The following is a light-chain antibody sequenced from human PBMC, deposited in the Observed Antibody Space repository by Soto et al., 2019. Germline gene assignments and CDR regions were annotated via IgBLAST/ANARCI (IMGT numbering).Light chain of an antibody. Sequence: EIVLTQSPATLSLSPGERATLSCRASQSVSSYLAWYQQKPGQAPRLLIYDASNRATGIPARFSGSGSGTDITLTISSLEPEDFAVYYCQQRRNWTLMYTFGQGTKLEIK. J-gene: IGKJ2*01. CDR3: QQRRNWTLMYT. CDR2: DAS. V-gene: IGKV3-11*01. CDR1: QSVSSY.